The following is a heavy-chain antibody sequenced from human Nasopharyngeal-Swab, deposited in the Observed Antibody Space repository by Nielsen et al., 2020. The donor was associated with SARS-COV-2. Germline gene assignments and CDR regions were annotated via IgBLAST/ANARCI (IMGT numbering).Heavy chain of an antibody. CDR3: ATSDIAAAADY. CDR2: ISSSGSTI. CDR1: GFTFSDYY. J-gene: IGHJ4*02. Sequence: GESLKISCAASGFTFSDYYMSWIRQAPGKGLEWVSYISSSGSTIYYADSVKGRFTISRDNAKNSLYPQMNSLRAEDTAVYYCATSDIAAAADYWGQGTLVTVSS. D-gene: IGHD6-13*01. V-gene: IGHV3-11*04.